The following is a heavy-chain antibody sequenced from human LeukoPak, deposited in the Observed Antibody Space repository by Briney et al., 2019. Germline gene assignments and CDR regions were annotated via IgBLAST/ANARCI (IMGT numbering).Heavy chain of an antibody. CDR2: VHYSGST. Sequence: SETLSLTCTVSGGSISNYYWTWIRQPPGKGLEWIGFVHYSGSTNYNPSLKSRVTISLDTFKDQFSLKLTSVTAADTAVYYCARGIAVADYYFDYWGQGTLVTVSS. CDR1: GGSISNYY. D-gene: IGHD6-19*01. V-gene: IGHV4-59*01. J-gene: IGHJ4*02. CDR3: ARGIAVADYYFDY.